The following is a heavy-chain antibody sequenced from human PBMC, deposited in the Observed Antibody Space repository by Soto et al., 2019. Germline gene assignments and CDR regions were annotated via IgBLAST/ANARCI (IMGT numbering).Heavy chain of an antibody. CDR2: IYHSGST. J-gene: IGHJ3*02. V-gene: IGHV4-4*02. CDR1: GGSISSSNW. CDR3: ARGDEYSYGFNAFDI. D-gene: IGHD5-18*01. Sequence: SETLSLTCAVSGGSISSSNWWSWVRQPPGKGLEWIGEIYHSGSTNYNPSLKSRVTISVDKSKNQFSLKLSSVTAADTAVYYCARGDEYSYGFNAFDIWGQGTMVTVSS.